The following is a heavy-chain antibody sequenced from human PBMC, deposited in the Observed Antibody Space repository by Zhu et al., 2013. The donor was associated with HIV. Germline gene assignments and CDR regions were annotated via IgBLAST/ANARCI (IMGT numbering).Heavy chain of an antibody. D-gene: IGHD4-17*01. CDR3: AGYGGNSDY. V-gene: IGHV1-2*02. CDR1: GYTFTGYF. CDR2: INPNSGAT. J-gene: IGHJ4*02. Sequence: QLKLVQSGPEVKRPGASVKVSCKASGYTFTGYFMHWVRWAPGQGLEWMGWINPNSGATNYAQKFQGRVTMTRDTSTSTVYMDLSSLRSEDTAVYYCAGYGGNSDYWGQGTLVTVSS.